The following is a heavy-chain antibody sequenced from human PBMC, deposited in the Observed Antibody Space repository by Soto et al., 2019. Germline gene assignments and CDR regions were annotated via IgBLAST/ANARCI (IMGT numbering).Heavy chain of an antibody. V-gene: IGHV5-10-1*01. D-gene: IGHD6-13*01. J-gene: IGHJ6*02. CDR1: GYSFTSYH. CDR2: IDPSDSYT. CDR3: ATLRGSSSWYERYYYGMDV. Sequence: GESLKISCKGSGYSFTSYHIVWVRQMPGKGLEWMGRIDPSDSYTNYSPSFQGHVTISADKSISTAYLQWSSLKASDTAMYYCATLRGSSSWYERYYYGMDVWGQGTTVTVSS.